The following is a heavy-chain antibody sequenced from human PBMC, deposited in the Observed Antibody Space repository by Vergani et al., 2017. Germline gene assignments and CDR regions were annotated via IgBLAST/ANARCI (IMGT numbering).Heavy chain of an antibody. Sequence: QVQLVESGGGVVQPGRSLRLSCTSSGFTFSTYAMHWVRQAPGKGLEWVAIIYYDGSKKYYADSVTGRFTISRDNSRNTLDLLMSSLRAEDTAIYYCVREXSYCGSTTCRNPSYVYYYHMDVWGEGTTVTVSS. CDR3: VREXSYCGSTTCRNPSYVYYYHMDV. CDR1: GFTFSTYA. D-gene: IGHD2-21*01. CDR2: IYYDGSKK. J-gene: IGHJ6*03. V-gene: IGHV3-33*01.